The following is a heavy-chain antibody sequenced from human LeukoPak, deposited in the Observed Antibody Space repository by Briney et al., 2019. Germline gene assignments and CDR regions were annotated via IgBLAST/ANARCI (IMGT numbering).Heavy chain of an antibody. Sequence: GGSLRLSCAASGFTFSSYGMHWVRQAPGKGLEWVSSISSSSGYIYYADSVKGRFTISRDNAKNTLYLQMNSLRAEDTAVYYCAKDASSGWLPVDYWGQGTLVTVSS. V-gene: IGHV3-21*04. CDR2: ISSSSGYI. CDR3: AKDASSGWLPVDY. CDR1: GFTFSSYG. J-gene: IGHJ4*02. D-gene: IGHD6-19*01.